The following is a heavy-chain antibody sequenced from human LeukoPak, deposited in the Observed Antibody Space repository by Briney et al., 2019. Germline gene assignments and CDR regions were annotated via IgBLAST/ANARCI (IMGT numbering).Heavy chain of an antibody. V-gene: IGHV4-39*01. CDR1: DDSIRSSAYY. D-gene: IGHD3-10*01. CDR3: ASEPYGSGSFLGAFDI. Sequence: SETLSLTCAVSDDSIRSSAYYWGWIRHPPGKGLEWIGSIYYSGSTYYNPSLKSRVTISIDTSKNQFSLKLSSVPAADTAVYYCASEPYGSGSFLGAFDIWGQGTMVTVSS. J-gene: IGHJ3*02. CDR2: IYYSGST.